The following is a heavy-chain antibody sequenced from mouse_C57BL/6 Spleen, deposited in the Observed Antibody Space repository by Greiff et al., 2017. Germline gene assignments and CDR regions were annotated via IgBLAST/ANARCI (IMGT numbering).Heavy chain of an antibody. D-gene: IGHD2-4*01. V-gene: IGHV1-55*01. CDR3: ARSENYDNLDY. CDR2: IYPGSGST. CDR1: GYTFTSYW. Sequence: QVQLQQSGAELVKPGASVKMSCKASGYTFTSYWITWVKQRPGQGLEWIGDIYPGSGSTNYNEKFKSKATLTVDTSSSTAYMQLSSLTSEDSAVYYGARSENYDNLDYWGQGTTLTVSS. J-gene: IGHJ2*01.